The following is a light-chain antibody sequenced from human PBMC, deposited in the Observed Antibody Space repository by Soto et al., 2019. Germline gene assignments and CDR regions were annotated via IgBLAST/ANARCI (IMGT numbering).Light chain of an antibody. J-gene: IGLJ2*01. CDR1: SSDVGGYNY. Sequence: QSALTQPRSVSGSPGQSVTISCTGTSSDVGGYNYVSWYQQHPGKLPKLMIYDVTQRPSGVPDRFSGSKSGNTASLIISGLQAEDEADSYCCSYAGSYTVVFGGGTKVTVL. CDR3: CSYAGSYTVV. V-gene: IGLV2-11*01. CDR2: DVT.